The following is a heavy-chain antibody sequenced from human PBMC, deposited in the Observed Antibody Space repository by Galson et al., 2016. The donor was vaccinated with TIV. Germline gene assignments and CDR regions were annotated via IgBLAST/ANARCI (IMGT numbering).Heavy chain of an antibody. V-gene: IGHV1-69*13. CDR1: GGTFNSYG. Sequence: SVKVSCKASGGTFNSYGISWVRQAPGQGLQWMGGIIPVFGTTKYSQDFRGRVAVTADESTGTAYMELSGLRFDDTAVYFCARSRGYSYGYVDPWGQGTLVTVSA. J-gene: IGHJ5*02. CDR3: ARSRGYSYGYVDP. CDR2: IIPVFGTT. D-gene: IGHD5-18*01.